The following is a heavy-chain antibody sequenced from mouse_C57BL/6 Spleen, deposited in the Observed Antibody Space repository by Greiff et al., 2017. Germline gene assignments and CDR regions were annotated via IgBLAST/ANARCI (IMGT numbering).Heavy chain of an antibody. CDR1: GYAFTNYL. V-gene: IGHV1-54*01. CDR3: ASDYGAWFAY. D-gene: IGHD2-4*01. Sequence: QVQLQQSGAELVRPGTSVKVSCKASGYAFTNYLIEWVKQRPGQGLEWIGVINPGRGGTNYNEKFKGKATLTADKSSSTAYMQLSSLTSEDSAVYFCASDYGAWFAYWGQGTLVTVSA. CDR2: INPGRGGT. J-gene: IGHJ3*01.